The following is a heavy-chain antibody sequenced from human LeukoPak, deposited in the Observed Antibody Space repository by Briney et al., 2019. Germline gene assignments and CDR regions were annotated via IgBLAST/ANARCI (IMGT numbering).Heavy chain of an antibody. CDR2: ISSTSSYI. J-gene: IGHJ3*02. CDR3: ARDLAWDAFDI. V-gene: IGHV3-21*01. CDR1: GFTFSSYS. Sequence: PGGSLRLSCAASGFTFSSYSMNWVRQAPGKGLEWVSSISSTSSYIYYADSVKGRFTISRDNAKNSLFLQMNSLRAEDTAVYYCARDLAWDAFDIWGQGTMVTVSS.